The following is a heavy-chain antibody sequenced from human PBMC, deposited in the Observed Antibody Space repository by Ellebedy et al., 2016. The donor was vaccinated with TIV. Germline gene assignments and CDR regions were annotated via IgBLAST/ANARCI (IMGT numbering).Heavy chain of an antibody. CDR3: ATGRLVLDY. D-gene: IGHD6-6*01. Sequence: GESLKISCAASGFPVRSNYMSWVRQAPGKGLEWVSVIYSGGSTYYAYSVKGRFTIHRDNAKNTLYLQMNSLKAEDTAVYYCATGRLVLDYWGQGTLGTVSS. CDR1: GFPVRSNY. J-gene: IGHJ4*02. V-gene: IGHV3-53*01. CDR2: IYSGGST.